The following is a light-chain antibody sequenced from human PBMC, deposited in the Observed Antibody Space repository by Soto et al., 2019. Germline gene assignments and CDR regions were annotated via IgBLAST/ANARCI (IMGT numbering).Light chain of an antibody. Sequence: DIQLTQSPSSLSASVGDRVTITCRARQAISSYLAWYQQKPGKVPELLIYATSTLQSGAPSRFSGSGSGTDFTHTISSLQPEDVATYYCHKYNHAPTFGGGTKVEIK. CDR3: HKYNHAPT. CDR2: ATS. V-gene: IGKV1-27*01. CDR1: QAISSY. J-gene: IGKJ4*01.